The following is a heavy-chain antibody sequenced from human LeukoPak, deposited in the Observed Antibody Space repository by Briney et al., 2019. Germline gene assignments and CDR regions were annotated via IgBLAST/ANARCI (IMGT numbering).Heavy chain of an antibody. D-gene: IGHD3-22*01. CDR1: GYTFTSYV. CDR3: ARTGNYYDASGYPTDAFDI. CDR2: ISAYNGNT. J-gene: IGHJ3*02. Sequence: ASVKVSCKASGYTFTSYVSWVRQAPGQGLEWMGWISAYNGNTNYAQKLQGRVTMTTDTSTSTVYMELRSLRSDDTAVYYCARTGNYYDASGYPTDAFDIWGQGTMVTVSS. V-gene: IGHV1-18*01.